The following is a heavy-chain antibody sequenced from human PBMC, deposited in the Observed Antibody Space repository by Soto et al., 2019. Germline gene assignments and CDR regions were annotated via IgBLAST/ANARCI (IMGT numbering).Heavy chain of an antibody. J-gene: IGHJ6*02. D-gene: IGHD6-6*01. CDR1: GFTFSSYS. CDR3: ARALIAARPGYYYYYGMDV. V-gene: IGHV3-21*01. Sequence: GGSLRLSCAASGFTFSSYSMNWVRQAPGKGLEWVSSISSSSSYIYYADSVKGRFTISRDNAKNSLYLQMNSLRAEDTAVYYCARALIAARPGYYYYYGMDVWGQGTTVTVSS. CDR2: ISSSSSYI.